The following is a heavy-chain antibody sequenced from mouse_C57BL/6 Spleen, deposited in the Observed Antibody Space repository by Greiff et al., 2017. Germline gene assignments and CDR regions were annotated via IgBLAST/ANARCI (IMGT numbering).Heavy chain of an antibody. Sequence: QVQLKQSGPGLVQPSQSLSITCTVSGFSLTSYGVHWVRQSPGKGLEWLGVIWRGGSTDYNAAFMSRLSITKDNSKSQVFFKMNSLQADDTAIYYCANLGASTMITTGFAYWGQGTLVTVSA. CDR2: IWRGGST. J-gene: IGHJ3*01. CDR1: GFSLTSYG. D-gene: IGHD2-4*01. CDR3: ANLGASTMITTGFAY. V-gene: IGHV2-5*01.